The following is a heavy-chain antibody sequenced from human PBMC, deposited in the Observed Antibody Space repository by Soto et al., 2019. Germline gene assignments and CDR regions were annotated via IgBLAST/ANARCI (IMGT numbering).Heavy chain of an antibody. Sequence: SETLSLTCTVSGGSISSYYWSWIRQSPGKGLEWIGCIYYSGNTNYNPSLKSRVTISVNTSKNQFSLRLTSVTAADTAVYYCARAAVTHERYHYGMDVWGQGTTVTVAS. V-gene: IGHV4-59*01. D-gene: IGHD4-17*01. CDR2: IYYSGNT. CDR1: GGSISSYY. J-gene: IGHJ6*02. CDR3: ARAAVTHERYHYGMDV.